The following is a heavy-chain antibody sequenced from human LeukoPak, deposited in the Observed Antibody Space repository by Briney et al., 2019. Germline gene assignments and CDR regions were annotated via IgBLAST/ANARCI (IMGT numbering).Heavy chain of an antibody. D-gene: IGHD4-17*01. V-gene: IGHV3-30*19. CDR3: ARDPTTVSNQPQYYFDY. Sequence: GGSLRLSCAASGFSLNDYGIHWVRQAPGKGLEWVAVISYYGSNKYYADSVKGRFTISRDNSKNTLYLQMNSLRAEDTAVYYCARDPTTVSNQPQYYFDYWGQGTLVTVSS. CDR2: ISYYGSNK. CDR1: GFSLNDYG. J-gene: IGHJ4*02.